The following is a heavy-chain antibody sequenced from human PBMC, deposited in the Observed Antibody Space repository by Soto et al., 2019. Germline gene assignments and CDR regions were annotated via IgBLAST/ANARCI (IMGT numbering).Heavy chain of an antibody. CDR3: ARGRGVVVPLDY. CDR1: GFTFSSYA. Sequence: QVQLVETGGGVVQPGRSLRLSCAASGFTFSSYAMHWVRQAPGKGLEWVAVISYDGSNKYYADSVKSRFTISRDNSKNTLYLQMNSLRAEDTAVYYCARGRGVVVPLDYWGQGTLVTVSS. J-gene: IGHJ4*02. V-gene: IGHV3-30-3*01. D-gene: IGHD2-15*01. CDR2: ISYDGSNK.